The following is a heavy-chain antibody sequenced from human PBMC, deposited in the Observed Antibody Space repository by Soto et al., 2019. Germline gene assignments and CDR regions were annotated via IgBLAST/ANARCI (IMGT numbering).Heavy chain of an antibody. V-gene: IGHV3-23*01. CDR1: GFTFSSYA. J-gene: IGHJ6*02. D-gene: IGHD3-16*01. CDR2: ISGSVGSP. CDR3: ANDLARAGGATYYYYRMDV. Sequence: GGSVRLSCAASGFTFSSYAMSWVRQAPGKGLDWVSAISGSVGSPYYADSVKGRFTISRDNFKITLYLQMNSRSAEGTAEYYCANDLARAGGATYYYYRMDVSRQGTTVT.